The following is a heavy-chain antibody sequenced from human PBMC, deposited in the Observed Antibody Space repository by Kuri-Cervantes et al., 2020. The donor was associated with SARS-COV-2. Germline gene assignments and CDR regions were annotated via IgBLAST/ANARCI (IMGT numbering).Heavy chain of an antibody. CDR2: ISIYNGKT. Sequence: ASVKVSCKASGYTFTGYYMHWVRQAPGQGLEWMGWISIYNGKTNYTDKVQGRLTMTTDTSTSTVYMELRSLKSDDTAIYYCAGAGFDFWGQGTLVTVSS. CDR1: GYTFTGYY. V-gene: IGHV1-18*04. CDR3: AGAGFDF. J-gene: IGHJ4*02.